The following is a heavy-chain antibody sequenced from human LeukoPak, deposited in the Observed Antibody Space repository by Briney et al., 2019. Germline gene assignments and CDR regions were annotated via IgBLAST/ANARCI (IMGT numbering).Heavy chain of an antibody. CDR3: ARGHPWQHLPESAFDY. CDR2: VYYSGST. J-gene: IGHJ4*02. Sequence: SETLSLTCTVSGGSISSYYWSWIRQPPGKGLEWIGYVYYSGSTNYKSSLKSRVSISVDTSKNQFSLKLSSVTAADTAGYYCARGHPWQHLPESAFDYWGQGTLVTVSS. CDR1: GGSISSYY. V-gene: IGHV4-59*01.